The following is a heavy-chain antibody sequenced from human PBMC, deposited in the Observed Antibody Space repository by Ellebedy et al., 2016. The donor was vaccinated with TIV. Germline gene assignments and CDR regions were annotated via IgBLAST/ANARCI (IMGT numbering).Heavy chain of an antibody. CDR2: IYTDGRGGST. V-gene: IGHV3-53*01. CDR3: AKGRGGGSDTSAPRYYFDY. Sequence: PGGSLRLSCAASGFTVSSNYMSWVRQAPGKGLEWVSVIYTDGRGGSTYYADSVEGRFTISRDTSKKTLYLQMNSLRAEDTAIYYCAKGRGGGSDTSAPRYYFDYWGLGTLVTVSS. CDR1: GFTVSSNY. J-gene: IGHJ4*02. D-gene: IGHD3-22*01.